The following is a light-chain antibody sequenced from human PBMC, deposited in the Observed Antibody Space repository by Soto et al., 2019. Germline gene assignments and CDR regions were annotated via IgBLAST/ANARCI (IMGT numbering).Light chain of an antibody. CDR2: EAS. CDR1: SSDVGSHNL. V-gene: IGLV2-23*01. Sequence: QSVLTQPASVSGSPGQSITISCTGTSSDVGSHNLVSWYQHYPGKAPKLLIFEASKRPSGVSNRFSGSKSGSTASLTISGLQAEDEADYYCCSNAAGSTYVFGTGTKLTV. J-gene: IGLJ1*01. CDR3: CSNAAGSTYV.